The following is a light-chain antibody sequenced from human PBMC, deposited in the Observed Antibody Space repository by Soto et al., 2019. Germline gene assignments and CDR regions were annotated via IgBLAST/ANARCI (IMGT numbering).Light chain of an antibody. CDR3: QQYYTTPVT. CDR2: WAS. J-gene: IGKJ1*01. Sequence: DIVMTQSPDSLAVSLGERATINCKSSQTVLYTSNYLAWYQQKPGQPPKLLIYWASTRESGVPDRFSGSGSGKDFTLTISSLQAEDVAVYYFQQYYTTPVTFGQGTKVEIK. CDR1: QTVLYTSNY. V-gene: IGKV4-1*01.